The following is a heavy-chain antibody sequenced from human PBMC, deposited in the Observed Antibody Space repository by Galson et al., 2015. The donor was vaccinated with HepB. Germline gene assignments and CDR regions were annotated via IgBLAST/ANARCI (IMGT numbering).Heavy chain of an antibody. CDR2: ISYDGSNK. CDR3: ARDSAVTFDY. CDR1: GFTFSSYA. J-gene: IGHJ4*02. Sequence: SLRLSCAASGFTFSSYAMHWVRQAPGKGLEWVAVISYDGSNKYYADSVKGRFTISRDNSKNTLYLQMDSLRAEDTAVYYCARDSAVTFDYWGQGTLVTVSS. V-gene: IGHV3-30*04. D-gene: IGHD6-19*01.